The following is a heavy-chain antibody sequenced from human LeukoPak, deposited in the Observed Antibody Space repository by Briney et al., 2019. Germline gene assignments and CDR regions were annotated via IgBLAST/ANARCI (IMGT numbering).Heavy chain of an antibody. V-gene: IGHV3-48*02. CDR3: ARDAGSGYFDY. CDR1: GFTFGTYA. J-gene: IGHJ4*02. D-gene: IGHD6-19*01. Sequence: GGSLRLSCAASGFTFGTYAMNWVRQAPGKGLEWVSYISSSSSTIYFPDSVKGRFTISRDNAKNSLYLQMNVLRDEDTAVYYCARDAGSGYFDYWGQGTLVTVSS. CDR2: ISSSSSTI.